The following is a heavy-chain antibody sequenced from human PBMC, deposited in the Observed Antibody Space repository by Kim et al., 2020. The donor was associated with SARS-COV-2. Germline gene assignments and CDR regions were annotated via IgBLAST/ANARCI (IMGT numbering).Heavy chain of an antibody. CDR3: ARDGKYYAYAAGFDP. Sequence: GGSLRLSCAASGFTFSSYSMNWVRQAPGKGLEWVSSIFSNSGYISYADSVKGRFTISRDNAKNSLYMQMNSMRAEDTAVYYCARDGKYYAYAAGFDPCG. CDR1: GFTFSSYS. CDR2: IFSNSGYI. J-gene: IGHJ5*02. D-gene: IGHD3-16*01. V-gene: IGHV3-21*01.